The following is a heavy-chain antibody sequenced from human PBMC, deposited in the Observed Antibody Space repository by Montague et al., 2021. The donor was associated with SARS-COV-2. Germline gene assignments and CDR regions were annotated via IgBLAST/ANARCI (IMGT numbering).Heavy chain of an antibody. CDR3: VAAGYYSLDH. D-gene: IGHD3-10*01. Sequence: SETLSLTCGVSGGSISGSNWWSWVRQPPGKGLEWIGEIYHTGSTNYHPSLKSRVAISVDKSKNQFSLKLTSVTAADTAVYYCVAAGYYSLDHWGQGTLVTVSS. CDR2: IYHTGST. CDR1: GGSISGSNW. J-gene: IGHJ4*02. V-gene: IGHV4-4*02.